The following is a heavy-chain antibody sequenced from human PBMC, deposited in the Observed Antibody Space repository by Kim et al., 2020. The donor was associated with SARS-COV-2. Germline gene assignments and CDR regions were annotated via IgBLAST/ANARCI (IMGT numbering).Heavy chain of an antibody. J-gene: IGHJ5*02. CDR3: AGVPYYYGSGSYTFDP. D-gene: IGHD3-10*01. CDR1: GGSFSGYY. Sequence: ETLSLTCAVYGGSFSGYYWSWIRQPPGKGLEWIGEINHSGSTNYNPSLKSRVTISVDTSKNQFSLKLSSVTAADTAVYYCAGVPYYYGSGSYTFDPWGQGTLVTVSS. V-gene: IGHV4-34*01. CDR2: INHSGST.